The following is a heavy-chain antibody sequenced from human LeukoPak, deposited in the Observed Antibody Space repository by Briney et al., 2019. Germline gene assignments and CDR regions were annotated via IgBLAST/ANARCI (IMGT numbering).Heavy chain of an antibody. D-gene: IGHD2-2*01. CDR1: GGTFSSYA. V-gene: IGHV1-69*13. CDR3: ARGYCSSTSCYDYYYYGMDV. CDR2: IIPIFGTA. Sequence: SVKVSCKASGGTFSSYAISWVRQAPGQGLEWMGGIIPIFGTANYAQKFQGRVTITADESTSTAYMELSSLRSGDTAVYYCARGYCSSTSCYDYYYYGMDVWGKGTTVTVSS. J-gene: IGHJ6*04.